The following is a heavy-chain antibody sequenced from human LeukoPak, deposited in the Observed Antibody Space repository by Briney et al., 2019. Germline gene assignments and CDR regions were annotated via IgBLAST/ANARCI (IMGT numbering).Heavy chain of an antibody. CDR2: IYYSGST. CDR1: GGSIGSSSYY. Sequence: SETLSLTCTVSGGSIGSSSYYWSWIRQPPGKGLEWIGYIYYSGSTNYNPSLKSRVTISVDTSKNQFSLKLSSVTAADTAVYYCARTRKYDILTGSNWFDPWGQGTLVTVSS. CDR3: ARTRKYDILTGSNWFDP. D-gene: IGHD3-9*01. V-gene: IGHV4-61*01. J-gene: IGHJ5*02.